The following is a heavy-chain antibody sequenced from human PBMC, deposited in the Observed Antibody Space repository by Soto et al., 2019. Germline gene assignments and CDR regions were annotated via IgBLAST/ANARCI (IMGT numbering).Heavy chain of an antibody. CDR3: AKEPPPPHWRYYVILTGYLRRKVLAV. J-gene: IGHJ6*02. CDR1: GFTFSSYA. Sequence: PGGSLRLSCAASGFTFSSYAMSWVRQAPGKGLEWVSAISGSGGSTYYADSVKGRFTISRDNSKNTLYLQMNSLRAEDTAVYYCAKEPPPPHWRYYVILTGYLRRKVLAVCGQGTTVTVSS. CDR2: ISGSGGST. V-gene: IGHV3-23*01. D-gene: IGHD3-9*01.